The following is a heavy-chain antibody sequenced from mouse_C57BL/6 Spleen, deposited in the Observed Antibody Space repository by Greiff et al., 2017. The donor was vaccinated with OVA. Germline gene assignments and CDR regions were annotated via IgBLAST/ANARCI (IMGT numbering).Heavy chain of an antibody. J-gene: IGHJ2*01. CDR2: IDPSDSYT. CDR1: GYTFTSYW. V-gene: IGHV1-50*01. Sequence: VQLQQPGAELVKPGASVKLSCKASGYTFTSYWMQWVKQRPGQGLEWIGEIDPSDSYTNYNQKFKGKATLTVDTSSSTAYMQLSSLTSEDSAVYYCALYGSSYGFDYWGQGTTLTVSS. D-gene: IGHD1-1*01. CDR3: ALYGSSYGFDY.